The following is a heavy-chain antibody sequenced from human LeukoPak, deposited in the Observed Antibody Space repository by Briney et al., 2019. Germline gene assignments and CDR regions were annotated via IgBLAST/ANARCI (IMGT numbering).Heavy chain of an antibody. Sequence: ATVKVSCKASGYTFTSYGISWVRQAPGQGLEWMGWISAYNGNTNYAQKFQGRVTMTTDTSTSTAYMELRSLRSDDTAVYYCARDGYDSTGNDAFDIWGQGTMVTVSS. CDR3: ARDGYDSTGNDAFDI. CDR1: GYTFTSYG. CDR2: ISAYNGNT. V-gene: IGHV1-18*01. J-gene: IGHJ3*02. D-gene: IGHD3-22*01.